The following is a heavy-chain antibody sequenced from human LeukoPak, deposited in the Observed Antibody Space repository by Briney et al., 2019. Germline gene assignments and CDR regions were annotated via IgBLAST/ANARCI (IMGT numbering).Heavy chain of an antibody. CDR3: ARALAAAAGRRAGMMGD. Sequence: GASVKVSCKASGYTFTSYYMHWVRQAPGQGLEWMGIINPSGGSTTDAQKFQGRLTMTRDMSTSTVYMELSSLRSEDTAVYYCARALAAAAGRRAGMMGDWGQGTLVTVSS. D-gene: IGHD6-13*01. CDR1: GYTFTSYY. J-gene: IGHJ4*02. V-gene: IGHV1-46*01. CDR2: INPSGGST.